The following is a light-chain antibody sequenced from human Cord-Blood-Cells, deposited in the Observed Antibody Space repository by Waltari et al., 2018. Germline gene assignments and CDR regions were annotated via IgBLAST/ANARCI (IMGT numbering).Light chain of an antibody. Sequence: QSALTQPASVSGSPGQSITISCTGTSSAVGRYNLVSWYQQHPGKAPKLMIYEGSKRPSGVSNRFSGSRSGNTASLTISGLQAEDEADYYGCSYAGSSTVVFGGGTKLTVL. CDR2: EGS. J-gene: IGLJ2*01. CDR1: SSAVGRYNL. V-gene: IGLV2-23*01. CDR3: CSYAGSSTVV.